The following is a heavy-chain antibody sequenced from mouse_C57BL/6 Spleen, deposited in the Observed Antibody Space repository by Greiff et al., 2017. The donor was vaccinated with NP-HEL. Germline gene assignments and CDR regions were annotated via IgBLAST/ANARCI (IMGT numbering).Heavy chain of an antibody. Sequence: EVQLQQSGGGLVQPGGSMKLSCVASGFTFSNYWMNWVRQSPEKGLEWVAQIRLKSDNYATHYAESVKGRFTISRDDSKSSVYLQMNNLRAEDTGIYYCTGRQLFSHYYAMDYWGQGTSVTVSS. V-gene: IGHV6-3*01. CDR2: IRLKSDNYAT. CDR1: GFTFSNYW. CDR3: TGRQLFSHYYAMDY. J-gene: IGHJ4*01. D-gene: IGHD3-2*01.